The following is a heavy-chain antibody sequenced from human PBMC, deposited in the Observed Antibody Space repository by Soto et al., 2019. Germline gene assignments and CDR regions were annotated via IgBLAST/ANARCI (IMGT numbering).Heavy chain of an antibody. CDR2: MNPNSGNT. CDR3: ARGHSDLRGDYDFAY. V-gene: IGHV1-8*01. J-gene: IGHJ4*02. CDR1: GYTFTSYD. D-gene: IGHD4-17*01. Sequence: GASVKVSCKASGYTFTSYDINWVRQATGQGLEWMGWMNPNSGNTGYAQKFQGRVTMTRNTSISTAYMELSSLRSEDTAVYYCARGHSDLRGDYDFAYWGQGTLVTVSS.